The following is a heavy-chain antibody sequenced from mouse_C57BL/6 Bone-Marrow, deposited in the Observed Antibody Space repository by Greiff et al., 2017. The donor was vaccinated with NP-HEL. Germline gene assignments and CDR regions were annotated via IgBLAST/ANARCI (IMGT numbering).Heavy chain of an antibody. Sequence: VQLQQSGAELARPGASVKLSCKASGYTFTSYGISWVKQRTGQGLEWIGEIYPRSGNTYYNEKFKGKATLTADKSSSTAYMELRSRTSEDSAVYFCARAYGSPWFAYWGQGTLVTVSA. CDR2: IYPRSGNT. D-gene: IGHD1-1*01. CDR1: GYTFTSYG. CDR3: ARAYGSPWFAY. J-gene: IGHJ3*01. V-gene: IGHV1-81*01.